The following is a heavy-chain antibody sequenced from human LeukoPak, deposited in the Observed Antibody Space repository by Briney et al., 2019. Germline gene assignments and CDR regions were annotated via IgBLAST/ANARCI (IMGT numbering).Heavy chain of an antibody. CDR3: AKRRTAGTEYYFDH. CDR1: GFTFSSYG. V-gene: IGHV3-23*01. Sequence: GGSLRLSCAVSGFTFSSYGTSWVRQAPGKGLEWVSAISGSGGTTYYADSVKGRFTISRDNSKNTLYLQMNSLRADDTAVYSCAKRRTAGTEYYFDHWGQGTLVTVSS. J-gene: IGHJ4*02. CDR2: ISGSGGTT. D-gene: IGHD6-13*01.